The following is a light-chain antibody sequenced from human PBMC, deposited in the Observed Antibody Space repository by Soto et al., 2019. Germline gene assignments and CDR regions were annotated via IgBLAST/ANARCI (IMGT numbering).Light chain of an antibody. CDR2: GAS. V-gene: IGKV1-39*01. CDR1: QSIGSY. J-gene: IGKJ2*01. Sequence: DIQMTQSPSPLSASVGDRVTITCRASQSIGSYLTWYQQRPGKAPKLLIYGASNLQSGVTSRFSGSGSGTDFTLTISSLQPEDFATYYCQQSYTTTRTFGQGTKLEIK. CDR3: QQSYTTTRT.